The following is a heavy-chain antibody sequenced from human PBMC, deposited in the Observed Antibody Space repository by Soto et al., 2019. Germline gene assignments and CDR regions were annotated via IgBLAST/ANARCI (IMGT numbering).Heavy chain of an antibody. V-gene: IGHV1-69*01. Sequence: QVQLVQSGAEVKKPGSSVKVSCKASGGTFSNYAVSWVRQAPGQGLEWVGEVIPIFGTTPYAQKFQGRVTITADESTNTAYMEMSSLRSEDTAVYYCARRFIQCNGCNHDSFDIWGQGKMVTVSS. CDR1: GGTFSNYA. CDR3: ARRFIQCNGCNHDSFDI. J-gene: IGHJ3*02. D-gene: IGHD1-1*01. CDR2: VIPIFGTT.